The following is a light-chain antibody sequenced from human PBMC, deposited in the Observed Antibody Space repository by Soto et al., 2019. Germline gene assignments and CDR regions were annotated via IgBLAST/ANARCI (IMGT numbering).Light chain of an antibody. Sequence: QAVLTQPASVSGSPGQSITIYCTGTSSDVGGYNHVSWYQQHPGTVPKLMIYEVSNRPSGVSNRFSGSKSGNTASLTISGLQAEDEADDYSTSYRTINTLIFGGGTKLTVL. CDR1: SSDVGGYNH. J-gene: IGLJ2*01. CDR3: TSYRTINTLI. CDR2: EVS. V-gene: IGLV2-14*01.